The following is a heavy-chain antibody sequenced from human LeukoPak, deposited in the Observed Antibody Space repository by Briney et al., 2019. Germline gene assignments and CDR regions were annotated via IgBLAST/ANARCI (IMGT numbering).Heavy chain of an antibody. V-gene: IGHV4-59*01. Sequence: SETLSLTCTVSGGSISSYYWSWIRQPPGKGLEWIGYIYYSGSTNYNPSLKSRVTISVDTSKNQFSLKLSSVTAADTAVYYRARDSYYGAAGIDYWGQGTLVTVSS. CDR1: GGSISSYY. J-gene: IGHJ4*02. D-gene: IGHD3-10*01. CDR2: IYYSGST. CDR3: ARDSYYGAAGIDY.